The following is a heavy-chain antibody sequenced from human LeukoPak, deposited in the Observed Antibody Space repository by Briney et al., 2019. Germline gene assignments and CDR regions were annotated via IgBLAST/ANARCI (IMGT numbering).Heavy chain of an antibody. J-gene: IGHJ6*03. CDR1: GYTFTSYA. D-gene: IGHD4-17*01. CDR3: ARTYGDYPNYYYYYMDV. V-gene: IGHV7-4-1*02. Sequence: ASVEVSCKASGYTFTSYAMNWVRQAPGQGLEWMGWINTNTGNPTYAQGFTGRFVFSLDTSVSTAYLQISSLKAEDTAVYYCARTYGDYPNYYYYYMDVWGKGTTVTVSS. CDR2: INTNTGNP.